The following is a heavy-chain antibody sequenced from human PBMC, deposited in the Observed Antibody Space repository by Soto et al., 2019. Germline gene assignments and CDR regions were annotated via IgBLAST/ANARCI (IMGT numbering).Heavy chain of an antibody. D-gene: IGHD5-12*01. CDR2: ISYDGSNK. V-gene: IGHV3-30*18. CDR3: AKNHQRAPSRDGYNLIDY. Sequence: GGSLRLSCAASGFTFSDYGMHWVRQAPGKRLEWVAVISYDGSNKYYADSVKGRFTISRDNSKNTLYLQMDGLRAEDTAVYYCAKNHQRAPSRDGYNLIDYWGQGTLVTVSS. J-gene: IGHJ4*02. CDR1: GFTFSDYG.